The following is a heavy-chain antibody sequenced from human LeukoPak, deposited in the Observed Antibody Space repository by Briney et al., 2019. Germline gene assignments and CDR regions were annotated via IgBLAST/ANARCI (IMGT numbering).Heavy chain of an antibody. CDR3: AALHVVVVVAATNDAFDI. CDR2: IIPIFGTA. V-gene: IGHV1-69*06. CDR1: GGTFSSYA. J-gene: IGHJ3*02. Sequence: SVKVSCKASGGTFSSYAISWVRQAPGQGLEWMGGIIPIFGTANYAQKFQGRVTITADKSTSTAYMELSSLRSEDTVVYYCAALHVVVVVAATNDAFDIWGQGTMVTVSS. D-gene: IGHD2-15*01.